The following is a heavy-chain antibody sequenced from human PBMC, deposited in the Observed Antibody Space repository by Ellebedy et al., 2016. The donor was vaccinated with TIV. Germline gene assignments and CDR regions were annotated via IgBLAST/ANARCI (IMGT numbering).Heavy chain of an antibody. CDR3: ARGGYSGYKYYFDY. V-gene: IGHV1-69*13. Sequence: SVKVSXXASGGTFSSYAISWVRQAPGQGLEWMGGIIPIFGTANYAQKFQGRVTITADESTSTAYMELSSLRSEDTAVYYCARGGYSGYKYYFDYWGQGTLVTVSS. D-gene: IGHD5-12*01. CDR2: IIPIFGTA. J-gene: IGHJ4*02. CDR1: GGTFSSYA.